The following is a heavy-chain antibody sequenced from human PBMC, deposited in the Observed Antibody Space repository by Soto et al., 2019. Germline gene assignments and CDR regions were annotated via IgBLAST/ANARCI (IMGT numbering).Heavy chain of an antibody. J-gene: IGHJ4*02. CDR1: GFALNDYN. CDR2: ISGSSSAT. V-gene: IGHV3-48*01. D-gene: IGHD2-21*01. CDR3: VRDWAYSFVY. Sequence: EVQLVESGGGLVQPGGSLRLSCAASGFALNDYNMKWVRQAPGKGLEWVSDISGSSSATYYADSVKGRFTISRDNAKNSLYLQMNNLRAEDTAIYYCVRDWAYSFVYWGQGTLVTVSS.